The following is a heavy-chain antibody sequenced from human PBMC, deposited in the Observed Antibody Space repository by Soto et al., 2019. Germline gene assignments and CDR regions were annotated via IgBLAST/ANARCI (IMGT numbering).Heavy chain of an antibody. CDR2: ISYDGSNK. J-gene: IGHJ5*02. D-gene: IGHD4-17*01. CDR3: AREVMTTVTTRWFDP. V-gene: IGHV3-30-3*01. Sequence: PGGSLRLSCAATGVTFSSYAMHWVRQAPGKGLEWVAVISYDGSNKYYADSVKGRFTISRDNSKNTLYLQMNSLRAEDTAVYYCAREVMTTVTTRWFDPWGQGTLVTVSS. CDR1: GVTFSSYA.